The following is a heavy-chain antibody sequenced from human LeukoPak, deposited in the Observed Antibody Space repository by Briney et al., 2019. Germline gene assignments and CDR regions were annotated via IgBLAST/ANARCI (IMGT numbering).Heavy chain of an antibody. CDR1: GGTFSSYA. D-gene: IGHD3-3*01. V-gene: IGHV1-69*04. CDR2: IIPIFGIA. J-gene: IGHJ4*02. Sequence: ASVKVSCKASGGTFSSYAISWVRQAPGQGLEWMGRIIPIFGIANYAQKLHGRVTITADKSTSTAYMELSSLRSEDTAVYYCARAVVSDRDFWSGYEYFDYWGQGTLVTVSS. CDR3: ARAVVSDRDFWSGYEYFDY.